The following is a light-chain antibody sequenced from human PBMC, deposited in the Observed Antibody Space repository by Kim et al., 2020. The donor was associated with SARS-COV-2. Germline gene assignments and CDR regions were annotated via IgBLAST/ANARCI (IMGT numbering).Light chain of an antibody. CDR1: NIGSKS. CDR2: FDS. Sequence: SYELTQPPSVSVAPGKTARITCGGNNIGSKSVHWYQQKPGQAPVLVIYFDSDRPSGIPERFSGSNSGNTTTLTISRVEAGDEADYYCQVWDSSSAHWVCG. J-gene: IGLJ3*02. V-gene: IGLV3-21*04. CDR3: QVWDSSSAHWV.